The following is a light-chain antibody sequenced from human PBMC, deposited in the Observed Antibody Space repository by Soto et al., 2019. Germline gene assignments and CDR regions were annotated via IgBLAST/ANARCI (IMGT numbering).Light chain of an antibody. V-gene: IGKV3-11*01. Sequence: EIVLTQSPATLSLSPGERATLSCRASQSVSSSLAWYQQKPGQAPRLLMYDASNRATGIPARLSGSGSGTEFTLTISSLEPEDFALYYCQQRSNLTPTFGPGTKVEIK. CDR2: DAS. J-gene: IGKJ1*01. CDR3: QQRSNLTPT. CDR1: QSVSSS.